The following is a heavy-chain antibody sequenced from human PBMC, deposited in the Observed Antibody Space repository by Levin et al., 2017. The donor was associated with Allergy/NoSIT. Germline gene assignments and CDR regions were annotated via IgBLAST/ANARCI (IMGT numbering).Heavy chain of an antibody. D-gene: IGHD1-7*01. V-gene: IGHV1-2*06. CDR3: ARESYKWNYDY. Sequence: ASVKVSCKASGYTFTGYYMHWVRQAPGQGLEWMGRINPNSGGTNYAQKFQGRVTVTRDTSISTVFLELSRLRSDDTALYYCARESYKWNYDYWGQGTLVTVSS. CDR1: GYTFTGYY. J-gene: IGHJ4*02. CDR2: INPNSGGT.